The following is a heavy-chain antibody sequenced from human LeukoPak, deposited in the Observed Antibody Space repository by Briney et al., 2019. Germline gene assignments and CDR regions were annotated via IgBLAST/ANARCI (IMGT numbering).Heavy chain of an antibody. J-gene: IGHJ3*02. CDR2: IYTSGST. D-gene: IGHD3-22*01. V-gene: IGHV4-4*07. CDR1: GGSFSGYY. Sequence: PSETLSLTCAVYGGSFSGYYWSWIRQPAGKGLEWIGRIYTSGSTNYNPSLKSRVTMSVDTSKNQFSLKLSSVTAADTAVYYCARDGNYYDSSGYNHDAFDIWGQGTMVTVSS. CDR3: ARDGNYYDSSGYNHDAFDI.